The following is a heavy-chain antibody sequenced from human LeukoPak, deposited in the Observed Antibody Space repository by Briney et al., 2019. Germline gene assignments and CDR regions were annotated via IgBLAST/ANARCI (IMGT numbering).Heavy chain of an antibody. CDR2: IIPIFGTA. J-gene: IGHJ6*02. V-gene: IGHV1-69*13. D-gene: IGHD6-19*01. CDR1: GGTFSSYA. Sequence: GASVKVSCKASGGTFSSYAISWVRQAPGQGLEWMGGIIPIFGTANYAQKFQGRVTITADESTSTAYMELSRLRSDDTAVYYCAHSAVAADYYYYGMDVWGQGTTVTVSS. CDR3: AHSAVAADYYYYGMDV.